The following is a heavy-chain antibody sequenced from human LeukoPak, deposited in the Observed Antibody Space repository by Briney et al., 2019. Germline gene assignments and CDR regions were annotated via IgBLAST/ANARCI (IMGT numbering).Heavy chain of an antibody. D-gene: IGHD2/OR15-2a*01. CDR1: GFTFRNYA. CDR3: AREDPAIILSLDY. CDR2: ISGSGDNT. J-gene: IGHJ4*02. Sequence: GGSLRLSCAASGFTFRNYAMSWVRQAPGKGLEWVSAISGSGDNTYYTDSVKGRFTISRDSSKNTLYLQMNSLRGDDTAVYFCAREDPAIILSLDYWGQGTLVTVSS. V-gene: IGHV3-23*01.